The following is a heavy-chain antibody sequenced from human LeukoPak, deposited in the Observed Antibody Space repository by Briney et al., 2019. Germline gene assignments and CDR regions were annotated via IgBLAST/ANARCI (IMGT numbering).Heavy chain of an antibody. CDR1: GFTVSSNY. Sequence: PGGSLRLYCAASGFTVSSNYMSWVHQAPGKGQEWVSVIYSGGSTYYADSVKGRFTISRNNSKNTLYLQMNSLRAEDTAVYYCARLYGDYGTYYYYYGMDVWGQGTTVTVSS. D-gene: IGHD4-17*01. V-gene: IGHV3-66*02. CDR3: ARLYGDYGTYYYYYGMDV. J-gene: IGHJ6*02. CDR2: IYSGGST.